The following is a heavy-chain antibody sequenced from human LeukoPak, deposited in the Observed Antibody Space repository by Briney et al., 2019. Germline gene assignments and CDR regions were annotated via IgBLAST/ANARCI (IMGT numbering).Heavy chain of an antibody. V-gene: IGHV1-69-2*01. CDR3: ATENERGSSGYYHFDY. J-gene: IGHJ4*02. Sequence: ASVKISCKVSGYTFTDYYMHWVQQAPGKGLEWMGLVDPEDGETIYAEKFQGRVTITADTSTDTAYMELSSLRSEDTAVYHCATENERGSSGYYHFDYWGQGTLVTVSS. CDR2: VDPEDGET. D-gene: IGHD3-22*01. CDR1: GYTFTDYY.